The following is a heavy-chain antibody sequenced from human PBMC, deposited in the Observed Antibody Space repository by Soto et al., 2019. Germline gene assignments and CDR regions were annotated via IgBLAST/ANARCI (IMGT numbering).Heavy chain of an antibody. CDR3: ASVPATSDFDY. V-gene: IGHV4-4*02. J-gene: IGHJ4*02. CDR1: GGSISSSNW. Sequence: QVQLQESGPGLVKPSGTLSLTCAVSGGSISSSNWWSWVRQPPGKGLEWSGEIYHSGSTNYNPSLKSRVTIPVKTSKNLFSLRLSSVTAADTAVYYCASVPATSDFDYWGQGTLVTVSS. D-gene: IGHD2-2*01. CDR2: IYHSGST.